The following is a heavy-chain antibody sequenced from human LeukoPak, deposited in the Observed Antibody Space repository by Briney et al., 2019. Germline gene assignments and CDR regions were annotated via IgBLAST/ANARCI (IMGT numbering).Heavy chain of an antibody. CDR3: ARDYCSGGSCYCDY. D-gene: IGHD2-15*01. Sequence: AASVKVSCKASGYTFTGYYMHWVRQAPGQGLEWMGWINPNSGGTNYAQKFQGRVTMTRDTSISTAYMELSRLRSDDTAVYYCARDYCSGGSCYCDYWGQGTLVTVSS. V-gene: IGHV1-2*02. J-gene: IGHJ4*02. CDR2: INPNSGGT. CDR1: GYTFTGYY.